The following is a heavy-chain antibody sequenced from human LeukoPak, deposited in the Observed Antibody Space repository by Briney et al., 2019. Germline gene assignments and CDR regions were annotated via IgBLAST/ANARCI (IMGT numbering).Heavy chain of an antibody. CDR3: ARDRSGSYDY. J-gene: IGHJ4*02. D-gene: IGHD1-26*01. V-gene: IGHV1-2*02. Sequence: GASVNVSCKASGYTFTDYYMHWVRQAPGQGLEWMGLINPNSGGTNYAQKFQGRVTMTRDTSISTAYMELSRLRSDDTAVYYCARDRSGSYDYWGQGTLVTVSS. CDR2: INPNSGGT. CDR1: GYTFTDYY.